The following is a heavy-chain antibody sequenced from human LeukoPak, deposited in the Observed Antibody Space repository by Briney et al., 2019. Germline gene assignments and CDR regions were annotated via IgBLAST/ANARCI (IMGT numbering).Heavy chain of an antibody. D-gene: IGHD3-10*01. CDR2: ISERGGST. Sequence: HPGGSLRLSRVVSGITLSNYGMSWVPQAPGKGLEWVSGISERGGSTNYADSAKGRFIISRDTSKNTVYLQMNSLRVEDTAVYFCAKRGIVIRAVIIIGFHKEAYYFDYWGQGILVTVSS. J-gene: IGHJ4*02. V-gene: IGHV3-23*01. CDR3: AKRGIVIRAVIIIGFHKEAYYFDY. CDR1: GITLSNYG.